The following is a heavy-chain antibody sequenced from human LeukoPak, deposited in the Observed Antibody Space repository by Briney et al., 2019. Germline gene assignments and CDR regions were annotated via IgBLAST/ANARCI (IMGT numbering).Heavy chain of an antibody. V-gene: IGHV4-30-4*07. CDR2: IYYSGNT. CDR1: GGSISSGGYS. J-gene: IGHJ6*03. Sequence: TSSQTLSLTCAVSGGSISSGGYSWSWIRQPPGKGLEWIGYIYYSGNTNYNPSLKSRVTILVDTSKNQVSLKLSSVTAADTAVYFCARDWGVGGRPGYMDVWGKGTTVTVSS. D-gene: IGHD6-6*01. CDR3: ARDWGVGGRPGYMDV.